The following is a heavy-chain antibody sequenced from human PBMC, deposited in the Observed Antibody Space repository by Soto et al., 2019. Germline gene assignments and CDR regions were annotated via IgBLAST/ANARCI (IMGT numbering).Heavy chain of an antibody. V-gene: IGHV1-69*02. CDR2: IIPILGIA. CDR1: GGTFSSYT. CDR3: ARVKRDCSGGSCYFDY. D-gene: IGHD2-15*01. J-gene: IGHJ4*02. Sequence: VQLVQSGAEVKKPGSSVKVSCKATGGTFSSYTISWVRQAPGQGLEWMGRIIPILGIANYAQKFQGRVTITSDKSTSTAYMELSSLRSEDTAVYYCARVKRDCSGGSCYFDYWGQGTLVTVSS.